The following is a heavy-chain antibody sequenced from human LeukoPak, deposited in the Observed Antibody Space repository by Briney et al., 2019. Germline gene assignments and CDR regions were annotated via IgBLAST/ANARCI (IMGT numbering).Heavy chain of an antibody. CDR2: MNPNSGNT. CDR1: GYTFTSYD. V-gene: IGHV1-8*03. Sequence: SVKVSCKASGYTFTSYDINWVRQATGQGLEWMGWMNPNSGNTGYAQKFQGRVTITRNTSISTAYMELSSLRSEDTAVYYCARDAYCGGDCYDAFDIWGQGTMVTVSS. J-gene: IGHJ3*02. D-gene: IGHD2-21*01. CDR3: ARDAYCGGDCYDAFDI.